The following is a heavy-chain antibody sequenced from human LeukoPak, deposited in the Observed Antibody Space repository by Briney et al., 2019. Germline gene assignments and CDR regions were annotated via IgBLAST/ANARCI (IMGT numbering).Heavy chain of an antibody. CDR3: ARSDQLRWFGDPRRPYYYGMDV. CDR1: GYSFPQYW. J-gene: IGHJ6*02. V-gene: IGHV5-51*01. Sequence: GKSLKISCKASGYSFPQYWIGSARHMPGKGLEWMGHIYPCDSDTRYRPYFQGQVTISADQSISTAYLQWNSLKASDTAMYYCARSDQLRWFGDPRRPYYYGMDVWGQGTRVSVSS. CDR2: IYPCDSDT. D-gene: IGHD3-10*01.